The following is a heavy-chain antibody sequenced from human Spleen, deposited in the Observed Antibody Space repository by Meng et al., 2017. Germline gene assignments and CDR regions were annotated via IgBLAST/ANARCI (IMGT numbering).Heavy chain of an antibody. CDR3: ARFCRSSSCPDY. CDR2: MNPINGNT. V-gene: IGHV1-8*01. J-gene: IGHJ4*01. Sequence: QVQLVQSGAEVKKPGASVKVSCKASGYTFTDYDVNWVRQAAGQGLEWMGWMNPINGNTGYAQKFQGRVAMTRNTSITTAYMELSSLRSEDTAVYYCARFCRSSSCPDYWGHGTLVTVYS. CDR1: GYTFTDYD. D-gene: IGHD2-2*01.